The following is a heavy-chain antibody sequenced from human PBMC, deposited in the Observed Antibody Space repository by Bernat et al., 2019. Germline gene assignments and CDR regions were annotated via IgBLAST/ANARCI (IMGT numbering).Heavy chain of an antibody. J-gene: IGHJ4*02. Sequence: EVQLVESGGGLVQPGGSLRLSCAASGFTFSSYEMNWVRQAPGKGLEWVSYISSSGSTIYYADSVKGRFTISRDNAKNSLYLQMNSLRAEDTAVYDCARNLAAAGPAGFDYWGQGTLVTVSS. CDR2: ISSSGSTI. D-gene: IGHD6-13*01. CDR1: GFTFSSYE. V-gene: IGHV3-48*03. CDR3: ARNLAAAGPAGFDY.